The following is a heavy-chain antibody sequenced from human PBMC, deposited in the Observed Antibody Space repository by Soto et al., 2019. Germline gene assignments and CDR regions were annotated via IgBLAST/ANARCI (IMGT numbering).Heavy chain of an antibody. D-gene: IGHD1-26*01. V-gene: IGHV1-58*01. J-gene: IGHJ4*02. Sequence: QMQLVQSGPEVKKPGTSVKVSCKASGFTFTSSAVQWVRQARGQRLEWIGWIVIRSGNTTYEQKFQKRVTITRDMSTSTAYMELSSLRSADTAVYYCAASAMERRTDQDWGQGTLVTVSS. CDR3: AASAMERRTDQD. CDR2: IVIRSGNT. CDR1: GFTFTSSA.